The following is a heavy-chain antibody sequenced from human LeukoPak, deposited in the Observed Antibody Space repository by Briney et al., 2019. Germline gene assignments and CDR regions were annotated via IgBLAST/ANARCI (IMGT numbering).Heavy chain of an antibody. CDR3: GRDRSSVVAGIGC. D-gene: IGHD6-19*01. CDR2: ISSGSSYM. J-gene: IGHJ4*02. Sequence: GGSLRLSCAASGFTFSTYSMNWVRQAPGKGLEWVSYISSGSSYMYYADSVKGRFTISRDNAKNSLYLQMNSLRAEDTAVYYCGRDRSSVVAGIGCWGQGTLVTVSS. V-gene: IGHV3-21*01. CDR1: GFTFSTYS.